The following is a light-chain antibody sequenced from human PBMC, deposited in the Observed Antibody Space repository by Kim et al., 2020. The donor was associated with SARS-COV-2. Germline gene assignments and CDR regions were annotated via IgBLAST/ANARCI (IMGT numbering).Light chain of an antibody. V-gene: IGKV1-39*01. CDR2: ASS. CDR1: QSITNY. CDR3: QQSHTAPLLS. J-gene: IGKJ4*01. Sequence: DIQLTQSPSSLSASVGDRVTIACRSSQSITNYLSWYQQRPGKAPKLLIYASSTLQRGVPSRFSGSGSGTDFTLTISSLQPEDFATYYCQQSHTAPLLSFGGGTKVDIK.